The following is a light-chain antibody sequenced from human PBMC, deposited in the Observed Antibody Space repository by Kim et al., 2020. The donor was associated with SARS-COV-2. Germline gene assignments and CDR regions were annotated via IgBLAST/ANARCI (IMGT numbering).Light chain of an antibody. CDR2: AAS. Sequence: DIQMTQSPSSLSASVGDRVTITCRASQSISSYLHWYQQKPGKAPKLVIYAASSLQSGVPSRFSGSGSGTDFTLTISSLQPEDFATYFCQQSYTHPVTFGQGTKVDIK. CDR3: QQSYTHPVT. CDR1: QSISSY. V-gene: IGKV1-39*01. J-gene: IGKJ1*01.